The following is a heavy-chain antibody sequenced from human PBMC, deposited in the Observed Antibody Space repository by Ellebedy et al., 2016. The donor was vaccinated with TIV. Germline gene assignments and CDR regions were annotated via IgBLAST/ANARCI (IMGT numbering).Heavy chain of an antibody. J-gene: IGHJ4*02. CDR3: AKSNYDFWSTDY. D-gene: IGHD3-3*01. V-gene: IGHV3-30*18. CDR1: GFTFSSYG. Sequence: PGGSLRLSCAASGFTFSSYGMHWVRQAPGRGLEWVALISYDGSNKYYADSVKGRFSISRDNSKNTLYLQMNTLRAEDTAVYYCAKSNYDFWSTDYWGQGTLVTVSS. CDR2: ISYDGSNK.